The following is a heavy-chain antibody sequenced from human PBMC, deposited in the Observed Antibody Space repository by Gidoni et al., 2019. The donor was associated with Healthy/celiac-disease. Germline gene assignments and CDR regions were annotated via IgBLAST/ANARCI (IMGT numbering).Heavy chain of an antibody. D-gene: IGHD1-7*01. V-gene: IGHV3-23*01. CDR3: AKDETHYITGTTCFDY. Sequence: EVQLLESGGGLVQPGGSLRLSCAASGFTFSSYAMSWVRQAPGKGLEWVSAISGSGGSTYYADSVKGRFTISRDNSKNTLYLQMNSLRAEDTAVYYCAKDETHYITGTTCFDYWGQGTLVTVSS. CDR1: GFTFSSYA. CDR2: ISGSGGST. J-gene: IGHJ4*02.